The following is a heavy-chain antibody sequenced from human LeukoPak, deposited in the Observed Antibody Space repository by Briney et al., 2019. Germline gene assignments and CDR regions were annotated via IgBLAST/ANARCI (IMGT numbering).Heavy chain of an antibody. CDR3: ARPHCGSRSLDS. CDR1: GGSFRGHY. CDR2: INHSGST. Sequence: SETLSLTCAVYGGSFRGHYWTWIRQPPGKGLEWIGEINHSGSTTYNPSLNNRVTISVDTSKNQFSLKLTSVTAADTAVYYCARPHCGSRSLDSWGQGTLVTVSS. V-gene: IGHV4-34*01. D-gene: IGHD3-10*01. J-gene: IGHJ4*02.